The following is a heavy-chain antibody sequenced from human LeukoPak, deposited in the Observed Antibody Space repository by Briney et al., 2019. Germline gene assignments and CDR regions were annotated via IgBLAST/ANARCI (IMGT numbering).Heavy chain of an antibody. Sequence: GGSLRLSCAASGFTFSSYTINWVRLAPGKGLEWVSSIGSSSTYIYYADSVKGRFTISRDNAKNSLYLQMNSLRAEDTAVYYCARGFFFDYWGQGTLVTVSS. V-gene: IGHV3-21*01. D-gene: IGHD3-3*01. CDR1: GFTFSSYT. CDR2: IGSSSTYI. CDR3: ARGFFFDY. J-gene: IGHJ4*02.